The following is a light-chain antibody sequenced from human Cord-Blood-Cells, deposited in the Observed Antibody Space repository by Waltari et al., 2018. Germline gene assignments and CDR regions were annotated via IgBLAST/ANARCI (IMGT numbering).Light chain of an antibody. CDR3: SSYTSSSTLVV. Sequence: QSAPTQPASVSGSPGQSITISCTGTSSDVGGYNYVSWYQQHPGKAPKLMFDDVSNRPAWVSSRFSWSQSGTPASLTISGLHAEDEADYYCSSYTSSSTLVVFGGGTKLTVL. CDR2: DVS. CDR1: SSDVGGYNY. V-gene: IGLV2-14*01. J-gene: IGLJ2*01.